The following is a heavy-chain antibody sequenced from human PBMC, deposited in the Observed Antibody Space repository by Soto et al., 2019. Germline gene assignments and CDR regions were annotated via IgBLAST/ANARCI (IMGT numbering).Heavy chain of an antibody. CDR2: ISSSSSYI. CDR1: GFTFSSYS. V-gene: IGHV3-21*01. Sequence: GGSLRLSCAASGFTFSSYSMNWVRQAPGKGLEWVSSISSSSSYIYYADSVKGRFTISRDNAKNSLYLQMNSLRAEDTAVYYCARDPDPRRYCTNGVCPLLFIPYWGQGTLVTVSS. CDR3: ARDPDPRRYCTNGVCPLLFIPY. J-gene: IGHJ4*02. D-gene: IGHD2-8*01.